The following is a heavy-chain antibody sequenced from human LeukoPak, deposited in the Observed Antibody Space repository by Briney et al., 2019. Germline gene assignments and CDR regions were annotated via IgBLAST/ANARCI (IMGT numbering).Heavy chain of an antibody. J-gene: IGHJ4*02. V-gene: IGHV3-23*01. CDR2: ISGSGGST. CDR1: GFTFSSYA. CDR3: AKDDDYVWGSYRSYFDY. D-gene: IGHD3-16*02. Sequence: GGSLRLSCAASGFTFSSYAMSWVRQAPGKGLEWVSAISGSGGSTYYADSVKGRFTISRDNSKNTLCLQMNSLRAEDTAVYYCAKDDDYVWGSYRSYFDYWGQGTLVTVSS.